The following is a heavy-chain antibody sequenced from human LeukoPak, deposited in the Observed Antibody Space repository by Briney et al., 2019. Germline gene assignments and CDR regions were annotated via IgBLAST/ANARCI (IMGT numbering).Heavy chain of an antibody. CDR3: ARGEAVAGWSDP. CDR2: INHSGST. CDR1: GGSFSGYY. J-gene: IGHJ5*02. D-gene: IGHD6-19*01. Sequence: PSETLSLTCAVYGGSFSGYYWSWIRQPPGKGLEWIGEINHSGSTIYNPSLKSRVTISVDTSKNQFSLKLSSVTAADTAVYYCARGEAVAGWSDPWGQGTLVTVSS. V-gene: IGHV4-34*01.